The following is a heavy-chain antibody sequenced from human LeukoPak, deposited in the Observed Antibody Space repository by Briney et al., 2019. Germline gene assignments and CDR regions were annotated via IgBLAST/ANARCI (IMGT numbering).Heavy chain of an antibody. D-gene: IGHD6-19*01. CDR1: GFTFSSYA. CDR3: AKIPYSSGWVQNWFDP. Sequence: GGSLRLSCAASGFTFSSYAMSWVRQAPGKGLEWISAISGSGGSTYYADSVKGRFTISRDNSKNTLYLQMNSLRAEDTAVYYCAKIPYSSGWVQNWFDPWGQGTLVTVSS. CDR2: ISGSGGST. J-gene: IGHJ5*02. V-gene: IGHV3-23*01.